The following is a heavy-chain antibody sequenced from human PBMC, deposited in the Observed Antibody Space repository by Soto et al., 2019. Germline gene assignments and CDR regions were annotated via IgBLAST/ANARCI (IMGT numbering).Heavy chain of an antibody. V-gene: IGHV1-69*13. Sequence: SVKVSCKASGDTFSSYAISWVRQAPGQGLEWMGGIIPIFGTANYAQKFQGRVTITADESTSTAYMELSSLRSEDTAVYYCAVPRRHSYGYGYYYYGMDVWGQGTTVTVSS. D-gene: IGHD5-18*01. CDR2: IIPIFGTA. J-gene: IGHJ6*02. CDR3: AVPRRHSYGYGYYYYGMDV. CDR1: GDTFSSYA.